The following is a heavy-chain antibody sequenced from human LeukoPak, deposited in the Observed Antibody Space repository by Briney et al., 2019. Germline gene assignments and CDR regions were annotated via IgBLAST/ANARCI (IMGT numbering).Heavy chain of an antibody. V-gene: IGHV3-7*01. CDR2: INQDGSEK. CDR1: GFTLSGYW. CDR3: ARDQRGFSYSKYYFDY. D-gene: IGHD5-18*01. Sequence: GGSLRLSCAASGFTLSGYWMTWVRQAPGKGLEWVANINQDGSEKYYVDSVKGRFTISRDNAKMSLYLQMNSLRDEDTAVYYCARDQRGFSYSKYYFDYWGQGTLVTVSS. J-gene: IGHJ4*02.